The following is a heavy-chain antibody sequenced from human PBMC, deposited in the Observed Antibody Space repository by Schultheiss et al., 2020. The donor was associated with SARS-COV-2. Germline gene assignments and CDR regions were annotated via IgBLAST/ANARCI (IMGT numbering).Heavy chain of an antibody. CDR2: INHSGST. CDR1: GGSFSGYY. J-gene: IGHJ5*02. D-gene: IGHD6-19*01. CDR3: ARGYSSGWYELSTWFDP. V-gene: IGHV4-34*01. Sequence: SQTLSLTCAVYGGSFSGYYWSWIRQPPGKGLEWIGEINHSGSTNYNPSLKSRVTISVDTSKNQFSLKLSSVTAADTAVYYCARGYSSGWYELSTWFDPWGQGTLVTVSS.